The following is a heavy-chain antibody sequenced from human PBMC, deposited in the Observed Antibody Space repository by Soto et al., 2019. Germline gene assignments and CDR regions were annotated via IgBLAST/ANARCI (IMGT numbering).Heavy chain of an antibody. CDR3: ARTPRGQWELPYYYYGMDV. Sequence: QVQLVESGGGVVQPGRSQRLSCAASGFTFSSYAMHWVRQAPGKGLEWVAVISYDGSNKYYADSVKGRFTISRDNSKNTLYLQMNSLRAEDTAVYYCARTPRGQWELPYYYYGMDVWGLGTTVTVSS. V-gene: IGHV3-30-3*01. D-gene: IGHD1-26*01. CDR2: ISYDGSNK. J-gene: IGHJ6*02. CDR1: GFTFSSYA.